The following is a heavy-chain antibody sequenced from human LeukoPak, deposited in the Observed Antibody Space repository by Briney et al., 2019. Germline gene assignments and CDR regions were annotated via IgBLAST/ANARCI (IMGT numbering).Heavy chain of an antibody. Sequence: GGSLRLSCAASGFSFSSYCMSWVRQAPGKGLEWVANIKQDGSDKYYVDSVKGRFTISRDNAKNSVYLQMNSLRVEDTAVYYCTVGGTIHWVEDYWGQGTLVIVSS. D-gene: IGHD1-26*01. CDR3: TVGGTIHWVEDY. V-gene: IGHV3-7*03. J-gene: IGHJ4*02. CDR2: IKQDGSDK. CDR1: GFSFSSYC.